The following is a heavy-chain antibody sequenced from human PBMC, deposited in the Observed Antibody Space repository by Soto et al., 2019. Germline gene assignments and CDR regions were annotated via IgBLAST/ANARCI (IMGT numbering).Heavy chain of an antibody. D-gene: IGHD3-22*01. CDR2: IYYSGST. V-gene: IGHV4-59*08. J-gene: IGHJ6*02. Sequence: QVQLQESGPGLVKPSETLSLTCTVSGGSISSYYWSWIRQPPGKGLEWIGYIYYSGSTNYNPSLKSRVTISVDTSNNQFSLKLSSVTAADTAVYYCARLRGGDYDSSGLYSYGMDVWGQGTTVTVSS. CDR3: ARLRGGDYDSSGLYSYGMDV. CDR1: GGSISSYY.